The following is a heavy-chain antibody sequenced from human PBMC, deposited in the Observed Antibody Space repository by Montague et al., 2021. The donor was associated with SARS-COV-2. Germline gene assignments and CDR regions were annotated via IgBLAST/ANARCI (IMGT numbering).Heavy chain of an antibody. Sequence: CAISGDSVSSNNAGWSWNRQSPASGLDWLGRTYHRPKWYNDYAVSVKSRITINPDTSKNQFSLQLNSVTPEDTAVYYCARGIWFGELLTGYYYYGMDVWGQGTTVTVSS. CDR3: ARGIWFGELLTGYYYYGMDV. D-gene: IGHD3-10*01. CDR2: TYHRPKWYN. CDR1: GDSVSSNNAG. V-gene: IGHV6-1*01. J-gene: IGHJ6*02.